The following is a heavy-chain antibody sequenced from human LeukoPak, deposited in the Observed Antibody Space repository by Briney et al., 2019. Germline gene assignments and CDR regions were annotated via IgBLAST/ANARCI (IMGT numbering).Heavy chain of an antibody. V-gene: IGHV1-46*01. Sequence: GASVKVSCKASGYTFTSYYMHWVRQAPGQGLEWMGIINPSGGSTSYAQKFQGRVTMTRDTSTSTAYMEVRSLRSDDTAVYFCARYNDRDGTPDYWGQGTLVAVSS. J-gene: IGHJ4*02. CDR1: GYTFTSYY. CDR2: INPSGGST. CDR3: ARYNDRDGTPDY. D-gene: IGHD1-1*01.